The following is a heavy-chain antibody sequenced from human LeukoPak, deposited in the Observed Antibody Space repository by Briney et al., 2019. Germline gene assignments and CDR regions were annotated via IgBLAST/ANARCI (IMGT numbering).Heavy chain of an antibody. CDR2: IYSGGST. CDR3: ARDPNYYGSGRLLGMDV. D-gene: IGHD3-10*01. J-gene: IGHJ6*02. CDR1: GFSVSSSY. Sequence: GGSLRLSCAASGFSVSSSYMSWVRQAPGKGLEWVSVIYSGGSTYYADSVKGRCTISRDNSKNTLYLQMNSLRAEDTAVYYCARDPNYYGSGRLLGMDVWGQGTTVTVSS. V-gene: IGHV3-66*01.